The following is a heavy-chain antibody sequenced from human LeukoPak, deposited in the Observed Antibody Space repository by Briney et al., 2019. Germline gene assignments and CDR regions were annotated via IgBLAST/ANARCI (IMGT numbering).Heavy chain of an antibody. D-gene: IGHD5-18*01. Sequence: LSGGSLRLSCAASGFTFSSYGMHWVRQAPGKGLEWVALISYDGSNKYYVDSVKGRFTISRDNSKNTLYLQMNSLRAEDTAVYYCAKVGYSYGHYYYYMDVWGKGTTVTISS. CDR1: GFTFSSYG. J-gene: IGHJ6*03. V-gene: IGHV3-30*18. CDR3: AKVGYSYGHYYYYMDV. CDR2: ISYDGSNK.